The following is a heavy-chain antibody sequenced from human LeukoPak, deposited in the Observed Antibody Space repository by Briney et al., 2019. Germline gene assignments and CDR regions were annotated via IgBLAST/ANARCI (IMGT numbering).Heavy chain of an antibody. Sequence: GGSLRLSCAASGFTFSRYWMTWVRQAPGKGLEWVANIKQDGSEKYYVDSVKGRFTISRDNAKNSLYLQMNSLRAEDTAVYYCARVSIAAAGSDYWGRGTLVTVSS. CDR3: ARVSIAAAGSDY. V-gene: IGHV3-7*01. CDR1: GFTFSRYW. J-gene: IGHJ4*02. D-gene: IGHD6-13*01. CDR2: IKQDGSEK.